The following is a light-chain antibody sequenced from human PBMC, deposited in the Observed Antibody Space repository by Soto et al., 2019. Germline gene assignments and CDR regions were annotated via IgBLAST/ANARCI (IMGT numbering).Light chain of an antibody. V-gene: IGLV2-8*01. CDR1: SSDVGGYNY. J-gene: IGLJ3*02. CDR3: HAYAGNNWV. CDR2: EVS. Sequence: QSALTQPPSASGSPGQSVAISCTGTSSDVGGYNYVSWYQHHPGKAPKLMIYEVSKRPSGVPDRFSGSKSGNTASLTVSGLQAEDEADYYGHAYAGNNWVFGGGTQLTVL.